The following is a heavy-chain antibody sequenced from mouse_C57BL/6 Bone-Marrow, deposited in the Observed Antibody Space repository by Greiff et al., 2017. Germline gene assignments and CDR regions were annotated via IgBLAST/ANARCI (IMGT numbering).Heavy chain of an antibody. V-gene: IGHV1-22*01. CDR2: INPNNGGT. J-gene: IGHJ4*01. CDR3: ARPTVVERNAMDY. CDR1: GYTFTDYN. D-gene: IGHD1-1*01. Sequence: EVQLQQSGPELVKPGASVKMSCKASGYTFTDYNMHWVKQSPGKSLEWIGYINPNNGGTSYNQKFKGKATLTVNKSSSTAYMELRSLTSEDSAVYYCARPTVVERNAMDYWGQGTSVTVSS.